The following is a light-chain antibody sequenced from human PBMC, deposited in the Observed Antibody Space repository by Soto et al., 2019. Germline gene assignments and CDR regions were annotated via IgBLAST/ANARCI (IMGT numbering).Light chain of an antibody. CDR3: ATWDDTLYV. CDR2: TNS. V-gene: IGLV1-44*01. Sequence: QSVLTQPPSASGTPGQTVTISCSGSTSNIGRNPVSWYQQLPGTAPKLLIYTNSQRPSGVPLRFSGSKSGTSASLAISGLQSEDEGLYYCATWDDTLYVFGAGTKVTVL. J-gene: IGLJ1*01. CDR1: TSNIGRNP.